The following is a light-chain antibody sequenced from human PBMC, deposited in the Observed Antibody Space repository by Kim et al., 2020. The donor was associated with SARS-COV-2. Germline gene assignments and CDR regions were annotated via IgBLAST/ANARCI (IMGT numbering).Light chain of an antibody. V-gene: IGKV3-15*01. Sequence: EIVMTQSPATLSVSPGERATLSCRASQSVSSNLAWYQQKPGQAPRLLIYGASTRATGIPARFSGSGSGTEFTLTISSLQSEDFAVYYCKQYNKWPPLTFGGGTKLEI. CDR2: GAS. J-gene: IGKJ4*01. CDR1: QSVSSN. CDR3: KQYNKWPPLT.